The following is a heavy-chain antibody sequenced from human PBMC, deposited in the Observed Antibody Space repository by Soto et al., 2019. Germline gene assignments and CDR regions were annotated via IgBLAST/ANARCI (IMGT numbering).Heavy chain of an antibody. D-gene: IGHD6-19*01. Sequence: QVQLVESGGGVIQPGRSLKLSCGASGFTLSTYGMHWVRQAPGKGLEWVAVISHAGSNKYYADSVKGRFTISRDNSKNTLYLQMNSLQPEDTAVYYCANGYRSGWYYFDYWGQGTLVTVSS. V-gene: IGHV3-30*18. CDR2: ISHAGSNK. CDR3: ANGYRSGWYYFDY. J-gene: IGHJ4*02. CDR1: GFTLSTYG.